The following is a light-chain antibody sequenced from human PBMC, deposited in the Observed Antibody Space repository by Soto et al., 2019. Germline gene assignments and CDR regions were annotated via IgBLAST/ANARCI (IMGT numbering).Light chain of an antibody. CDR3: HQYGSSPQT. J-gene: IGKJ1*01. V-gene: IGKV3-20*01. CDR1: QTVSRDY. CDR2: GAS. Sequence: EIVLTQSPGTLSLSPGERATLSCRASQTVSRDYLAWYQQRPGQAPRLLIYGASSRATDIPDRFSGSGSGTDFTLTISRLEPEDFAVYYCHQYGSSPQTFGQGTKVDIK.